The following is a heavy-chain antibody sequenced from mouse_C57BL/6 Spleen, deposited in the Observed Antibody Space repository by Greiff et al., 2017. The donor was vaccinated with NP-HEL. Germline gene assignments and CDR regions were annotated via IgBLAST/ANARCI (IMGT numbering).Heavy chain of an antibody. CDR2: IRNKANGYTT. CDR1: GFTFTDYY. V-gene: IGHV7-3*01. CDR3: ARSPYAPYAMDY. J-gene: IGHJ4*01. Sequence: DVMLVESGGGLVQPGGSLSLSCAASGFTFTDYYISWVRQPPGKALEWLGFIRNKANGYTTEYSASVKGRFTISRDNSQSILYLQMNALRAEDSATYYCARSPYAPYAMDYWGQGTSVTVSS. D-gene: IGHD6-5*01.